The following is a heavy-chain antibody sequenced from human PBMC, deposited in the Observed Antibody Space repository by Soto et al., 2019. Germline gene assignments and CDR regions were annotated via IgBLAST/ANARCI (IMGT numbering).Heavy chain of an antibody. Sequence: AASGFTFSNYAMSWVRQAPGKGLEGVSAISNSGGTTYYADSVKGRFTISRANSKDTLHLQMISLRAKDTAVYYWAKTPRQWAVYFDYWGQGTLVTVSS. D-gene: IGHD6-19*01. V-gene: IGHV3-23*01. J-gene: IGHJ4*02. CDR2: ISNSGGTT. CDR3: AKTPRQWAVYFDY. CDR1: GFTFSNYA.